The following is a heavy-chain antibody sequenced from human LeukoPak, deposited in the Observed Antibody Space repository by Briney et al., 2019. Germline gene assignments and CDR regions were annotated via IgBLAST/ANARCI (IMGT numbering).Heavy chain of an antibody. Sequence: PGGSLRLSCAASGFIFSHYNMNWVRQAPGKGLEWVSSISSSGTYKYYADSVKGRFTISRDNTKNSLSLQMDSLRVEDTAVYFCARLGELWLGEGYWGQGSLVTVSS. CDR3: ARLGELWLGEGY. D-gene: IGHD3-10*01. CDR1: GFIFSHYN. CDR2: ISSSGTYK. J-gene: IGHJ4*02. V-gene: IGHV3-21*01.